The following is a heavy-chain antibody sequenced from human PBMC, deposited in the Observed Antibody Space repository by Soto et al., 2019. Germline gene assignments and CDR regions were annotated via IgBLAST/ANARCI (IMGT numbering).Heavy chain of an antibody. V-gene: IGHV3-21*01. CDR1: GFTFSSYS. J-gene: IGHJ4*02. D-gene: IGHD6-19*01. CDR3: ARAPYSSGPYYFDY. Sequence: VGSLRLSCAASGFTFSSYSMNWVRQAPGKGLEWVSSISSSSSYIYYADSVKGRFTISRDNAKNSLYLQMNSLRAEDTAVYYCARAPYSSGPYYFDYWGQGTLVTVSS. CDR2: ISSSSSYI.